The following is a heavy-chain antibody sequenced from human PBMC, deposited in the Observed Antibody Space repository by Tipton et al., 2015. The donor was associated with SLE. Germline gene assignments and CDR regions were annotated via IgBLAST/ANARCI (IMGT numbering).Heavy chain of an antibody. CDR3: ARGTMRGWFDP. CDR2: INHSGST. V-gene: IGHV4-34*01. J-gene: IGHJ5*02. Sequence: TLSLTCAVYGGSFSDYYWSWIRQPPGKGLEWIGEINHSGSTNYNPSLKSRVTISVDTSKNQFSLKLSSVTAADTAVYYCARGTMRGWFDPWGQGTLVTVSS. D-gene: IGHD1-1*01. CDR1: GGSFSDYY.